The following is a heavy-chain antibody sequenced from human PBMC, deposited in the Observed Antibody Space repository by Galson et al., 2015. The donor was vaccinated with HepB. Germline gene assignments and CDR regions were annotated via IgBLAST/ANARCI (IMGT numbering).Heavy chain of an antibody. J-gene: IGHJ6*03. CDR2: IIPIFGTA. CDR3: ARVPEGGLYYYYYMDV. V-gene: IGHV1-69*13. Sequence: SVKVSCKASGGTFSSYAISWVRQAPGQGLEWMGGIIPIFGTANYAQKFQGRVAITADESTSTAYMELSSLRSEDTAVYYCARVPEGGLYYYYYMDVWGKGTTVTVSS. CDR1: GGTFSSYA. D-gene: IGHD1-14*01.